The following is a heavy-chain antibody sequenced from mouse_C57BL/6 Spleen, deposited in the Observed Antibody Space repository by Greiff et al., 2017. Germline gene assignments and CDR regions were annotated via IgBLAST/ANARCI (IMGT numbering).Heavy chain of an antibody. D-gene: IGHD2-1*01. CDR1: GYTFTDYY. CDR3: ARPYGKGAMDY. CDR2: INPYNGGT. Sequence: VQLQQSGPVLVKPGASVKMSCKASGYTFTDYYMNWVKQSHGKSLEWIGVINPYNGGTSYNQKFKGKATLTVDKSSSTAYMELNSLTSEDSAVYYCARPYGKGAMDYWGQGTSVPVSS. V-gene: IGHV1-19*01. J-gene: IGHJ4*01.